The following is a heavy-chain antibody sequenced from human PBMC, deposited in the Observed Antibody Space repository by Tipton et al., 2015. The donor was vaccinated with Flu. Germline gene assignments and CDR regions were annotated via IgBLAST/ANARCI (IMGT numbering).Heavy chain of an antibody. V-gene: IGHV3-7*03. CDR3: ARDSYCSSTSCYRNDAFDI. J-gene: IGHJ3*02. CDR2: IKQDGSEK. Sequence: SLRLSCAASGSTFSSYWMSWVRQAPGKGLEWVANIKQDGSEKYYVDSVKGRFTISRDNAKNSLYLQMNSLRAEDTAVYYCARDSYCSSTSCYRNDAFDIWGQGTMVTVSS. CDR1: GSTFSSYW. D-gene: IGHD2-2*01.